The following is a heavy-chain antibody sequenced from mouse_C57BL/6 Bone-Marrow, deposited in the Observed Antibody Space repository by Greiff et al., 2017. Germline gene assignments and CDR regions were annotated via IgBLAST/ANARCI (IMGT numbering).Heavy chain of an antibody. Sequence: EVKLVESGGDLVKPGGSLKLSCAASGFTFSSYGMSWVRQTPDKRLEWVATISSGGSYTYYPDSVKGRFTISRDNAKNTLYLQMSSLKSEDTAMYYCARHIYWGQGTTLTVSS. V-gene: IGHV5-6*01. CDR2: ISSGGSYT. CDR1: GFTFSSYG. CDR3: ARHIY. J-gene: IGHJ2*01.